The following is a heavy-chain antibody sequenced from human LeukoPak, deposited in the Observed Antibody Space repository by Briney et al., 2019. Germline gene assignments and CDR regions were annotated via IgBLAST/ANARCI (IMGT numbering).Heavy chain of an antibody. CDR3: ARDAAAAGP. CDR2: IYYSGST. Sequence: SETLSLTCTVSGGSISSSSYYWGWIRQPPGKGLEWIGSIYYSGSTYYNPSLKSRVTISVDTSKNQFSLKLSSVTAADTAVYYCARDAAAAGPWGQGTLVTVSS. D-gene: IGHD6-13*01. V-gene: IGHV4-39*07. J-gene: IGHJ5*02. CDR1: GGSISSSSYY.